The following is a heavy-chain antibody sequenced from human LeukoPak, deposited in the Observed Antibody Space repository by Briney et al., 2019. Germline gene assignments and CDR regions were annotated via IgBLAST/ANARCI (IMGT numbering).Heavy chain of an antibody. Sequence: GGSLRLSCAASGFTFSDYYMGWIRQAPGEGLEWVSCISNRGNNIYYADSVKGRFTISRDNAKNSLYLQMNSLRAEDTAVYYCGRYGLGYYYMDVWGKGTTVTVSS. CDR2: ISNRGNNI. V-gene: IGHV3-11*04. CDR1: GFTFSDYY. J-gene: IGHJ6*03. CDR3: GRYGLGYYYMDV. D-gene: IGHD6-19*01.